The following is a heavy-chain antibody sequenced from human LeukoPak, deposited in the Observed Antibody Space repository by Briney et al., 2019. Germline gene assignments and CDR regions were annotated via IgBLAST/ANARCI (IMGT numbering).Heavy chain of an antibody. CDR2: IKQDGSEE. J-gene: IGHJ3*02. D-gene: IGHD3-22*01. CDR1: GFTFSTYS. Sequence: PGGSLRLSCAASGFTFSTYSMSWVRQAPGKGLEWVANIKQDGSEEYYADSVKGRFTISRDNAKNSLYLQMNSLRAEDTAVYYCARLDRVNTYYSDTRPLDAFDIWGQGTMVSVSS. V-gene: IGHV3-7*01. CDR3: ARLDRVNTYYSDTRPLDAFDI.